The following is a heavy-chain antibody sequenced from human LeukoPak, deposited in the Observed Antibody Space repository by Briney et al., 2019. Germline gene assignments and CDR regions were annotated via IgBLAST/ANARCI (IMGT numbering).Heavy chain of an antibody. CDR1: GFTFSNAW. Sequence: GGSLRLSCAASGFTFSNAWMSWVRQAPGKGLEWVGRIKSKTDGGTTDYAAPVKGRFTISRDDSKNTLYLHMNSLKTEDTAVYYCTTAYSSSWYAFDIWGQGTMVTVSS. J-gene: IGHJ3*02. CDR3: TTAYSSSWYAFDI. CDR2: IKSKTDGGTT. V-gene: IGHV3-15*01. D-gene: IGHD6-13*01.